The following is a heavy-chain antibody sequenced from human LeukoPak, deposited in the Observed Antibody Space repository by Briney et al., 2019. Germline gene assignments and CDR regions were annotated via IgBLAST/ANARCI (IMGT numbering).Heavy chain of an antibody. CDR3: ARVPFGVVILFDY. D-gene: IGHD3-3*01. V-gene: IGHV3-21*01. CDR1: GFTFSSYS. J-gene: IGHJ4*02. Sequence: GGSLRLSCAASGFTFSSYSMNWVRQAPGKGLEWVSSISSSSSYIYYADSVKGRFTISRDNAKNSLYLQMNSLRAEDTAVYYCARVPFGVVILFDYWGQGTLVTVSS. CDR2: ISSSSSYI.